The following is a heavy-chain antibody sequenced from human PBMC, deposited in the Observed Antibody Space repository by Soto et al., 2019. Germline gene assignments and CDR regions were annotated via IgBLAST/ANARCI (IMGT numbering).Heavy chain of an antibody. CDR3: ARREIQGPIDY. J-gene: IGHJ4*02. CDR2: IYYSGTT. D-gene: IGHD1-26*01. Sequence: QVQLQESGPGLVKPSDTLSLTCAVSGYSISSSNWWGWIRQPPGKGLEWIGYIYYSGTTYYNPSLKSRVTMSVDTPKNQFALKLTSVPAVDTAVSYCARREIQGPIDYWGQGTLVTVSS. V-gene: IGHV4-28*01. CDR1: GYSISSSNW.